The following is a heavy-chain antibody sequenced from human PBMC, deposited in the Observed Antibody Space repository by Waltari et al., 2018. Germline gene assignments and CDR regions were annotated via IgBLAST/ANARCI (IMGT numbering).Heavy chain of an antibody. Sequence: QVQLQQWGAGLLKPSETLSLTCAVYGGSFSGYYWSWIRQPPGKGLEWIGEINHSGSTNYTPSLKSRVTISVDTSKNQFSLKLSSVTAADTAVYYCARRSGSGSIPFDYWGQGTLVTVSS. D-gene: IGHD3-10*01. V-gene: IGHV4-34*01. CDR3: ARRSGSGSIPFDY. CDR2: INHSGST. CDR1: GGSFSGYY. J-gene: IGHJ4*02.